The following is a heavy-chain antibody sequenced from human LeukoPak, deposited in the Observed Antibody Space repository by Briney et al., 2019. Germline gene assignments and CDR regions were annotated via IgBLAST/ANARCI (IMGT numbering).Heavy chain of an antibody. D-gene: IGHD3-10*01. J-gene: IGHJ6*03. V-gene: IGHV1-2*02. CDR2: INPNSGGT. CDR1: GYTFTGYY. Sequence: PGASVKVSCKAFGYTFTGYYMHWVRQAPGQGLEWMGWINPNSGGTNYAQKFQGRVTMTRDTSISTAYMELSRLRSDDTAVYYCARDYYGSGSYYGHMDVWGKGTTVTVSS. CDR3: ARDYYGSGSYYGHMDV.